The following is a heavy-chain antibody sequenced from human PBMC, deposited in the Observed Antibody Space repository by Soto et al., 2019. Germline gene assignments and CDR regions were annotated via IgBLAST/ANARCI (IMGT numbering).Heavy chain of an antibody. CDR1: GYTFTSYY. CDR3: ATTYYYGSGPFDY. D-gene: IGHD3-10*01. J-gene: IGHJ4*02. V-gene: IGHV1-46*03. CDR2: INPSGGST. Sequence: ASVKVSWKASGYTFTSYYMHWVRQAPGQGLEWMGIINPSGGSTSYAQKFQGRVTMTRDTSTTTLYMELISLRSEDTAVYYCATTYYYGSGPFDYWGQGTLVTVSS.